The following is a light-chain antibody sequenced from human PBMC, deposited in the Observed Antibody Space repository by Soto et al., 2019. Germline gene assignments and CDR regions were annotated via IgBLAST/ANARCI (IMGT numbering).Light chain of an antibody. CDR3: QNYGSSPRT. Sequence: IVLTQSPATLPLSPGITATLSCRASQNISNYLIWYQQKTGQAPRILIYGKSSRATGIPDRLSGSGSGTDFNLTISRLEPEDFALYYCQNYGSSPRTFGQGTKVDIK. CDR2: GKS. CDR1: QNISNY. V-gene: IGKV3-20*01. J-gene: IGKJ1*01.